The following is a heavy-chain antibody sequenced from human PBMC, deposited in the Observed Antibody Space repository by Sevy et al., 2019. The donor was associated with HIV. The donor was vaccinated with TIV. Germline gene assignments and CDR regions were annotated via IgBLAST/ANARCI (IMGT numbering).Heavy chain of an antibody. CDR2: IYTSGST. CDR1: GGSISSYY. CDR3: ARGGYYDSSGYPFSNWFDP. Sequence: SETLSLTCTVSGGSISSYYWSWIRQPAGKGVEWIGRIYTSGSTNYNPSLKSRVTMSVDTSKNQFSLKLSSVTAADTAVYYCARGGYYDSSGYPFSNWFDPWGQGTLVTVSS. V-gene: IGHV4-4*07. D-gene: IGHD3-22*01. J-gene: IGHJ5*02.